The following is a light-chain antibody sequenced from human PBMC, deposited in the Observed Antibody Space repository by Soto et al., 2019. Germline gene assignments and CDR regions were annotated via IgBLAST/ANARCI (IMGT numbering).Light chain of an antibody. Sequence: EIVMTQSPATLSVSPGERATLSCRASQSVSNNLAWYQRKPGQAPRLLIYHASTRATGIPARFIGSGSGTEFTLTIRSLQSEDFAVYYCQQYNKWPLTFGGGTKVEIK. CDR1: QSVSNN. CDR2: HAS. J-gene: IGKJ4*01. V-gene: IGKV3-15*01. CDR3: QQYNKWPLT.